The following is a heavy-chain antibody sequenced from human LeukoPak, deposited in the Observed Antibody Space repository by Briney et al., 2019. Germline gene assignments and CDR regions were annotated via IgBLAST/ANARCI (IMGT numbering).Heavy chain of an antibody. Sequence: GASVKVSCKASGYTFTSYGISWVRQAPGQGLEWMGGIIPIFGTANYAQKFQGRVTITADESTSTAYMELSSLRSEDAAVYYCARDRWLQFQGFDYWGQGTLVTVSS. J-gene: IGHJ4*02. CDR3: ARDRWLQFQGFDY. D-gene: IGHD5-24*01. V-gene: IGHV1-69*13. CDR2: IIPIFGTA. CDR1: GYTFTSYG.